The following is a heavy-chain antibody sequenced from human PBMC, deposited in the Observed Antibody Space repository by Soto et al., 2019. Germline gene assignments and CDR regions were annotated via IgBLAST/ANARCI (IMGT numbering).Heavy chain of an antibody. J-gene: IGHJ5*02. D-gene: IGHD2-15*01. CDR3: ARVRRYAVYCSGGSCWFDP. V-gene: IGHV4-34*01. CDR2: INHSGST. CDR1: GGSFSGYY. Sequence: PSETLSLTCAVYGGSFSGYYWSWIRQPPGKGLEWIGEINHSGSTNYNPSLKSRVTISVDTSKNQFSLKLSSVTAADTAVYYCARVRRYAVYCSGGSCWFDPWGQGTLVTVSS.